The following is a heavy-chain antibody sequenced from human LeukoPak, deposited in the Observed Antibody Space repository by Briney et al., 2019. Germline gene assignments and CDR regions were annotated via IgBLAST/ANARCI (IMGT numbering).Heavy chain of an antibody. J-gene: IGHJ4*02. D-gene: IGHD1-26*01. Sequence: GGSLRLSCAASGFTFSSYSMNWVRQAPGKGLEWVSYISSSGSTIYYADSVKGRFTISRDNAKNSLYLQMNSLRAEDTAVYYCARVGSYAYYFDYWGQGTLVTVSS. CDR1: GFTFSSYS. CDR3: ARVGSYAYYFDY. V-gene: IGHV3-48*04. CDR2: ISSSGSTI.